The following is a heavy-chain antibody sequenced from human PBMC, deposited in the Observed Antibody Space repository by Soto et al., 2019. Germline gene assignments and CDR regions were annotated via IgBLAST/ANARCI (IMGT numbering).Heavy chain of an antibody. J-gene: IGHJ4*02. CDR3: AKDPGIVVIPVATVFDY. Sequence: PVGSLRLSCAASGFTFSSYGMHWVRQARGKGLEWVAVISYDGSNKYYADSVKGRFTISRDNPKNTLYLQMNSLRAEDTAVYYCAKDPGIVVIPVATVFDYWGQGTLVTVSS. CDR1: GFTFSSYG. D-gene: IGHD2-2*01. V-gene: IGHV3-30*18. CDR2: ISYDGSNK.